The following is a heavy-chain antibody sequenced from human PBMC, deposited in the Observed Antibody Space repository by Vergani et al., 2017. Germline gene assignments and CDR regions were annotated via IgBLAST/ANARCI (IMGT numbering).Heavy chain of an antibody. CDR3: AREGWLEWLLGSGSRYYYMDV. CDR2: IWYDGSNK. J-gene: IGHJ6*03. V-gene: IGHV3-33*01. Sequence: QVQLVESGGGVVQPGRSLRLSCAASGFTFSSYGMHWVRQAPGKGLAWVAVIWYDGSNKYYADSVKSRFTISRDNSKNTLYLQMNRLRAEDTAVYYCAREGWLEWLLGSGSRYYYMDVWGKGTTVTVSS. D-gene: IGHD3-3*01. CDR1: GFTFSSYG.